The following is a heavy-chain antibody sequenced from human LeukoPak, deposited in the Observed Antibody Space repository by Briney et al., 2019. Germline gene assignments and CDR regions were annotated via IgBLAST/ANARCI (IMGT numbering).Heavy chain of an antibody. CDR2: IKRDGSER. CDR3: GGGDHADY. V-gene: IGHV3-7*04. Sequence: GGSLRLSCAGPGITFSRYWMLGVRQAPGKGLEGVANIKRDGSERNYVNSVKDRFTISRHNTKKSQYLQMNSLRAEDTAVYYCGGGDHADYWGQGTLVTVSS. J-gene: IGHJ4*02. D-gene: IGHD1-14*01. CDR1: GITFSRYW.